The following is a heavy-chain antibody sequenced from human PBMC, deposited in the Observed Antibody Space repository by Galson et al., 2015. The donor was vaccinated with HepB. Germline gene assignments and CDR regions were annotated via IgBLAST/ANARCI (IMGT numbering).Heavy chain of an antibody. Sequence: SLRLSCAASGFTFSDYYMAWIRQAPGKGLECVSYISNSGSSIYYTDSVKGRFTISRDNAKNSLYLQMNSLRVEDTAIYYCARDPPYHSGYGRAFDYWGQGTLLAVSS. V-gene: IGHV3-11*01. CDR2: ISNSGSSI. J-gene: IGHJ4*02. CDR3: ARDPPYHSGYGRAFDY. CDR1: GFTFSDYY. D-gene: IGHD5-12*01.